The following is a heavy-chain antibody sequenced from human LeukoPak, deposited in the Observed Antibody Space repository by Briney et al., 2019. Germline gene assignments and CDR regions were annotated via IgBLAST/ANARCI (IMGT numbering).Heavy chain of an antibody. CDR3: ARGGGDYGYNWFDP. Sequence: ASVKVSCQASGYTFPNYYMHRLRQAPGQGLEWMGWISAYKCNTHYPQKLQGRVTMTTDTATSTAYMELRSHRADGTALDYCARGGGDYGYNWFDPWGQGTLVTVSS. CDR1: GYTFPNYY. D-gene: IGHD4-17*01. J-gene: IGHJ5*02. V-gene: IGHV1-18*04. CDR2: ISAYKCNT.